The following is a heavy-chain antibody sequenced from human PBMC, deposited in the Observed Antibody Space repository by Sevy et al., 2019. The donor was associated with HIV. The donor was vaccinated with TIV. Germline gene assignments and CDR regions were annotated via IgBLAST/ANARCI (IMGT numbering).Heavy chain of an antibody. CDR3: ARRSSSSGLRYYYYGMDV. CDR1: GGSISSGGYS. V-gene: IGHV4-30-2*01. D-gene: IGHD6-6*01. J-gene: IGHJ6*02. Sequence: SETLSLTCAVSGGSISSGGYSWSWIRQPPGKGLEWIGYIYHSGSTYYNPSLKSRVTISVDRSKNQFSLMLSSVTAADTAVYYCARRSSSSGLRYYYYGMDVGGQGTTVTVSS. CDR2: IYHSGST.